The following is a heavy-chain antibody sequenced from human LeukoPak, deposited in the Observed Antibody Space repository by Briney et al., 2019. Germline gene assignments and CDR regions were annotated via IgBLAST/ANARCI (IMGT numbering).Heavy chain of an antibody. CDR1: GGSISSSNW. D-gene: IGHD3-10*01. Sequence: SETLSLTCAVSGGSISSSNWWSWVRQPPGKGLEWIGEIYHSGSTNYNPSLESRVTISVDKSKNQFSLKLSSVTAADTAVYYCARVGPFGELFGYWGQGTLVTVSS. J-gene: IGHJ4*02. V-gene: IGHV4-4*02. CDR2: IYHSGST. CDR3: ARVGPFGELFGY.